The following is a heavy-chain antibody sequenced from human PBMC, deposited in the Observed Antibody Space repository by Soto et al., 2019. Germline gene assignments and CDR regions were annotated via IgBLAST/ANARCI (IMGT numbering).Heavy chain of an antibody. V-gene: IGHV4-39*01. CDR2: IYYSGST. D-gene: IGHD3-10*01. CDR1: GGSISSSSYY. J-gene: IGHJ6*03. CDR3: ARLFSGFGELGAYYYYYMDV. Sequence: SETLSLTCTVSGGSISSSSYYWGWIRQPPGKGLEWIWSIYYSGSTYYNLSLKSRVTISVDTSKNQFSLKLSSVTAADTAVYYCARLFSGFGELGAYYYYYMDVWGKGTTVTVSS.